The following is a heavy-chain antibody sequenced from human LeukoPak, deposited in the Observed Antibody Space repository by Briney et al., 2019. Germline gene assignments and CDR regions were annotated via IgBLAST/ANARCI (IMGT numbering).Heavy chain of an antibody. V-gene: IGHV1-2*02. CDR2: INPNSGGT. Sequence: ASVKVSCKASGYTFTSYGISWVRQAPGQGLEWMGWINPNSGGTNYAQKFQGRVTMTRDTSISTAYMELSRLRSDDTAVYYCARKGIAVAGSYGYWGQGTLVTVSS. D-gene: IGHD6-19*01. CDR3: ARKGIAVAGSYGY. CDR1: GYTFTSYG. J-gene: IGHJ4*02.